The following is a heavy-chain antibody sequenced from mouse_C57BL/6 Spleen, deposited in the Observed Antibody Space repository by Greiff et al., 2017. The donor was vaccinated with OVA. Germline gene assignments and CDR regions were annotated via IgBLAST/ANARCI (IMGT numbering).Heavy chain of an antibody. J-gene: IGHJ4*01. Sequence: EVQLQQSGPELVKPGASVKISCKASGYTFTDYYMNWVKQSHGKSLEWIGDINPNNGGTSYNQKFKGKATLTVDKSSSTAYMELRSLTSEDSAVYYCSPYYYAMDYWGQGTSVTVSS. CDR1: GYTFTDYY. V-gene: IGHV1-26*01. CDR2: INPNNGGT. CDR3: SPYYYAMDY.